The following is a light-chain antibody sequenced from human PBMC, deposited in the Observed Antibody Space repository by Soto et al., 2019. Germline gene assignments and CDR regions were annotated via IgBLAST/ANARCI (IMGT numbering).Light chain of an antibody. CDR2: LEGSGSY. Sequence: QLVLTQSSSASASLGSSVKLTCTLSSGHSSYIIARHQQQPGKAPRYLMKLEGSGSYNKGSGVPDRFSGSSSGADRYLTISNLQSEDEADYYCETWDSKGVFGGGTKLTVL. CDR1: SGHSSYI. CDR3: ETWDSKGV. J-gene: IGLJ2*01. V-gene: IGLV4-60*03.